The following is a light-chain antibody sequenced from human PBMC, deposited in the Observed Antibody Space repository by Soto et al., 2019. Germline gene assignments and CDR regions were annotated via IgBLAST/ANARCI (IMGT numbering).Light chain of an antibody. J-gene: IGKJ2*01. V-gene: IGKV1-5*01. CDR3: QQYNSFPGYT. Sequence: DIQTTQSPSTLSASVGDRVTITCRASQSISSWLAWYQQKPGKAPKLLIYDASSLESGVPSRFSGSGSGTEFTLTISSLQPDDFATYYCQQYNSFPGYTFGQGTKLEIK. CDR1: QSISSW. CDR2: DAS.